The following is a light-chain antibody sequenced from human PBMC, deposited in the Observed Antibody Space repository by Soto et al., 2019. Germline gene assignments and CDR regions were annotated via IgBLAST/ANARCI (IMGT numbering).Light chain of an antibody. Sequence: QSALTQPASVSGSPGQSITISCTGTGSDIGSYDLVSWYQHHPGKAPKLIIYEATMRPSGVSNRFSGSKSGSTASLTISGLQAEDAADYYCRAFAYSRVVFGGGTKLTVL. J-gene: IGLJ3*02. V-gene: IGLV2-23*01. CDR2: EAT. CDR1: GSDIGSYDL. CDR3: RAFAYSRVV.